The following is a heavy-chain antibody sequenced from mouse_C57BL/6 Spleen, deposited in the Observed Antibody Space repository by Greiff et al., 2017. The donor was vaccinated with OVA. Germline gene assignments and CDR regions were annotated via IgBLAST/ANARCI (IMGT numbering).Heavy chain of an antibody. D-gene: IGHD2-1*01. CDR3: AKTTD. Sequence: EVKVEESGGGLVKPGGSLKLSCAASGFTFSDYGMHWVRQAPEKGLEWVAYISSGSSTIYYADTVKGRFTISRDNAKNTLFLQMTSLRSEDTAMYYCAKTTDWGQGTLVTVSA. V-gene: IGHV5-17*01. CDR2: ISSGSSTI. CDR1: GFTFSDYG. J-gene: IGHJ3*01.